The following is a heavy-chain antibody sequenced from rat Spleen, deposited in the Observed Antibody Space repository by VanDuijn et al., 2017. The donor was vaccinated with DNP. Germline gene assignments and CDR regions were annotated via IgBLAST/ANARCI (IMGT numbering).Heavy chain of an antibody. D-gene: IGHD1-11*01. CDR1: GFTFRDYY. CDR3: TTDFERGY. CDR2: ISASGGST. V-gene: IGHV5-20*01. Sequence: EVQLVESGGDLVQPGRSLKLSCVASGFTFRDYYMAWVRQAPTKGLEWVATISASGGSTSYRDSVKGRFTISRDNAKSILYLQMDSLRSEDTATYYCTTDFERGYWGQGVMVTVSS. J-gene: IGHJ2*01.